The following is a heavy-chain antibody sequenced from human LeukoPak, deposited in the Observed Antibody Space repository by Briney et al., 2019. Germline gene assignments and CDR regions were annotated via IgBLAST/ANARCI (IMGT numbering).Heavy chain of an antibody. CDR2: IYSGGST. CDR3: AKDVQQWPRTGSAFDI. V-gene: IGHV3-53*01. Sequence: QPGGSLRLSCAASGFTVSSNYMSWVRQAPGKGLEWVSVIYSGGSTYYADSVKGRFTISRDNSKNTLYLQMNSLRAEDTAVYYCAKDVQQWPRTGSAFDIWGQGTMVTVSS. CDR1: GFTVSSNY. D-gene: IGHD6-19*01. J-gene: IGHJ3*02.